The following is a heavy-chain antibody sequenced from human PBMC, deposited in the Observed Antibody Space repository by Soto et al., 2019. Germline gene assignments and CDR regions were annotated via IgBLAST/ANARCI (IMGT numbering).Heavy chain of an antibody. J-gene: IGHJ6*02. CDR2: VIPIFGTA. D-gene: IGHD1-7*01. CDR1: GGTFSSYA. Sequence: QVQLVQSGAEVKKPGSSVKVSCKASGGTFSSYAISWVRQAPGQGLEWMGGVIPIFGTANYAQKFQGRVTITADESTSTAYMELSSLRSEDTAVYYCARVTGTTYYYYYYGMDVWGQGTTVTVSS. V-gene: IGHV1-69*01. CDR3: ARVTGTTYYYYYYGMDV.